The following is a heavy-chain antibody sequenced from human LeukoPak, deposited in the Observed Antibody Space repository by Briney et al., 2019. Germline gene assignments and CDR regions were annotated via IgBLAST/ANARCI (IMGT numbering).Heavy chain of an antibody. V-gene: IGHV3-21*01. J-gene: IGHJ4*02. D-gene: IGHD2-15*01. CDR1: GFIFSSYS. CDR2: ISSSSYI. Sequence: GGSLRLSCAASGFIFSSYSMNWVRQAPGKGLEWVSSISSSSYINYADSLKGRFTISRDNAKNSLYLQMNSLRVEDTAVYYCARVYCSGGSCYSLFDYWGRGTLVTVSS. CDR3: ARVYCSGGSCYSLFDY.